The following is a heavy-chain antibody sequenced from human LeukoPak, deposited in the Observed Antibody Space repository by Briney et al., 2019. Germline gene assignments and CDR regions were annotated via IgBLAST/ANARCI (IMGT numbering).Heavy chain of an antibody. D-gene: IGHD2-2*01. V-gene: IGHV3-23*01. Sequence: GGSLRLSCAASGFTFNIYAMSWVRQGPGKGLEWVSFISATGGSTYYADSVKGRFTISRDNSKNTLYLQMNSLRAEDTAVYYCAKSIVVVPGDDAFDIWGQGTMVTVSS. CDR1: GFTFNIYA. CDR2: ISATGGST. J-gene: IGHJ3*02. CDR3: AKSIVVVPGDDAFDI.